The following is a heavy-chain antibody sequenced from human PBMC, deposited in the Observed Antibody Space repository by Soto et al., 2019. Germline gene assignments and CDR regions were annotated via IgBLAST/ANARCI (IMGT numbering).Heavy chain of an antibody. D-gene: IGHD3-16*02. CDR2: IYWYDDK. CDR1: GFSLSTSGVG. J-gene: IGHJ4*02. CDR3: AHTFNSNSWSSRYFDY. V-gene: IGHV2-5*01. Sequence: QITLNESGPTLVKPTQTLTLTCTFSGFSLSTSGVGVGWICQPPGKALKWLAVIYWYDDKRYSPSLKSRLTITKDTSKNQVVLTMTNIDPVDTATYYCAHTFNSNSWSSRYFDYWGQGTLVTVSS.